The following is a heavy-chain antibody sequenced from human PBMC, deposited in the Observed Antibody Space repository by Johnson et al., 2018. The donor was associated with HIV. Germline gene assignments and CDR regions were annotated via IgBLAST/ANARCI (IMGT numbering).Heavy chain of an antibody. V-gene: IGHV3-53*01. CDR1: GFTVSSNY. CDR3: ARDTAMVHDAFDI. Sequence: VQLVESGGGLIQPGGSLRLSCAASGFTVSSNYMSWVRQAPGQGLEWVSVFYSGGSTYYADSVKGRFTISSDNSKNTLYLQLNSLRAEDTAVYYWARDTAMVHDAFDIWGQGTMVTVSS. D-gene: IGHD5-18*01. CDR2: FYSGGST. J-gene: IGHJ3*02.